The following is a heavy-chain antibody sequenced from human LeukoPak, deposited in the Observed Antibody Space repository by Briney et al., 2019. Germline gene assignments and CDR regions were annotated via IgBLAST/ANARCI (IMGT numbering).Heavy chain of an antibody. J-gene: IGHJ4*02. V-gene: IGHV4-34*01. CDR2: INHSGST. Sequence: SETLSLTCAVYGGSFSGYYWSWIRQPPGKGLEWIGEINHSGSTNYNPSLKSRVTISVDTSKNQFFLKLSSVTAADTAVYYCARVVLGIAVAGDRGRIDYWGQGTLVTVSS. CDR1: GGSFSGYY. D-gene: IGHD6-19*01. CDR3: ARVVLGIAVAGDRGRIDY.